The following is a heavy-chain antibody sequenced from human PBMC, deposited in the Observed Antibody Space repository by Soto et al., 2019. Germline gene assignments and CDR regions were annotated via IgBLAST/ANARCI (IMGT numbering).Heavy chain of an antibody. J-gene: IGHJ4*02. CDR2: INNDGTST. D-gene: IGHD6-19*01. CDR3: ARWALEGPTSGWTYYFDY. Sequence: GGSLRLSCAASGFIFSDYWMHWVRQVPGKGLVWVSRINNDGTSTNYTDSVKGRFTISRDNAKKTLYLQMNSLRVEDTAVYYCARWALEGPTSGWTYYFDYWGPGTLVTVSS. CDR1: GFIFSDYW. V-gene: IGHV3-74*01.